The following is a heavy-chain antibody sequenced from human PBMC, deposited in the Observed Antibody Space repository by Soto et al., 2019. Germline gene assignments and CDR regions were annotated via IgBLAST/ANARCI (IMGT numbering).Heavy chain of an antibody. CDR2: IIPIFGTA. Sequence: VQLVQSGAEVKQPGSSVKVSCKASGGTFSSYAISWVRQAPGQGLEWMGGIIPIFGTANYAQKFQGRVTITADESTSTPYMELSSLRSEDTAVYYCARDRRFGGATWDWSQGTLVTVSS. CDR1: GGTFSSYA. V-gene: IGHV1-69*01. D-gene: IGHD1-26*01. CDR3: ARDRRFGGATWD. J-gene: IGHJ4*02.